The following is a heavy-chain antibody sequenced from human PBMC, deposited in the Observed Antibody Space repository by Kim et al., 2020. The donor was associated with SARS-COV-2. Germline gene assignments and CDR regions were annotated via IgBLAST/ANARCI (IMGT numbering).Heavy chain of an antibody. J-gene: IGHJ5*02. Sequence: GAVRGRFTNSRDNAKNSLYLQMNSLGAEDTAVYYCARDRGLSSRGRWFDPWGQGTLVTVSS. V-gene: IGHV3-11*04. D-gene: IGHD6-13*01. CDR3: ARDRGLSSRGRWFDP.